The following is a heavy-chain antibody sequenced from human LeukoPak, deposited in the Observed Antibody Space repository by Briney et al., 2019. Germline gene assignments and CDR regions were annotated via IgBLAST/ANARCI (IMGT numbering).Heavy chain of an antibody. J-gene: IGHJ4*02. V-gene: IGHV1-18*01. CDR2: ISGHTGNT. D-gene: IGHD1-26*01. CDR3: ARAYSARYWADY. Sequence: ASVKVSCKASGYTFTSQGISWVRQAPGQGLEWMGWISGHTGNTEYAQKFQGRVTMTTDTSTSTAYMELGSLTSDDTAVYFCARAYSARYWADYWGQGTLVTVSS. CDR1: GYTFTSQG.